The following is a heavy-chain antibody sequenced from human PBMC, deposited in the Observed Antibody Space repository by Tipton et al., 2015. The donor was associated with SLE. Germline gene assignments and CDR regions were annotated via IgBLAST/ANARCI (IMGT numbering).Heavy chain of an antibody. CDR3: ATGSGGMDV. V-gene: IGHV4-34*01. CDR1: GGSFSGYY. Sequence: TLSLTCAVYGGSFSGYYWSWIRQPPGKGLEWIGEINHSGSTNYNPSLKSRVTISVDTSKNQFSLKLSSVTAADTAVYYCATGSGGMDVWGQGTTVTVSS. J-gene: IGHJ6*02. CDR2: INHSGST. D-gene: IGHD3-10*01.